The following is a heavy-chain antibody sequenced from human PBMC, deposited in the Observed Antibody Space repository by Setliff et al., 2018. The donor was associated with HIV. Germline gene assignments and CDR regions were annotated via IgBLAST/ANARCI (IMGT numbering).Heavy chain of an antibody. CDR2: IGNSGSPI. CDR3: ARDLSGYSDF. J-gene: IGHJ4*02. V-gene: IGHV3-48*03. CDR1: GFTFSSYE. D-gene: IGHD3-22*01. Sequence: PGGSLRLSCAASGFTFSSYEMNWVRQAPGKGLEWVSYIGNSGSPIYSADSVKGRFTISRDNAKNSLYLQMNGLRAEDTAVYYCARDLSGYSDFWGQGTLVTVSS.